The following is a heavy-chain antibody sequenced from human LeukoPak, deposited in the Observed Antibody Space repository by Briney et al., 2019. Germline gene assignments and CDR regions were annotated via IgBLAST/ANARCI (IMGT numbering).Heavy chain of an antibody. Sequence: RPGGSLRLSCAASGFTFSSYAMSWVRQAPGKGLEWVSAISGSGGSTYYADSVKGRFTISRDNSKNTLYLQMNSLRAEDTAVYYCAKRRGSWYGFDYWGQGTLVTVSS. D-gene: IGHD6-13*01. V-gene: IGHV3-23*01. CDR1: GFTFSSYA. CDR3: AKRRGSWYGFDY. J-gene: IGHJ4*02. CDR2: ISGSGGST.